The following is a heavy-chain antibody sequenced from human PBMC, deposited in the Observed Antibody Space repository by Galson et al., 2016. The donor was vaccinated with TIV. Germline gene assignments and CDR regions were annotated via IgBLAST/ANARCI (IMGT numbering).Heavy chain of an antibody. Sequence: SLRLSCAASGFTVGNNYMSWVRQPPGKGLEWVAAMYSGGDTVYADSVKGRFTISRDSSKNTLYLQMNGLRAEDTAVYYCANHEQGDCWGQGTLVTVSS. CDR1: GFTVGNNY. D-gene: IGHD1-14*01. CDR3: ANHEQGDC. J-gene: IGHJ4*02. CDR2: MYSGGDT. V-gene: IGHV3-53*01.